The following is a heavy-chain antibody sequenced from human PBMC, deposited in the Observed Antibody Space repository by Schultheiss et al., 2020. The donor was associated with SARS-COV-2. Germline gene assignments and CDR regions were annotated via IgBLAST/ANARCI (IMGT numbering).Heavy chain of an antibody. D-gene: IGHD3-10*01. CDR2: INPNSGGT. J-gene: IGHJ3*02. CDR1: GYTFTSYG. Sequence: ASVKVSCKASGYTFTSYGISWVRQAPGQGLEWMGWINPNSGGTNYAQKFQGRVTMTRDTSISTAYMELSRLRSDDTAVYYCARRPINGGDAFDIWGQGTMVTVSS. V-gene: IGHV1-2*02. CDR3: ARRPINGGDAFDI.